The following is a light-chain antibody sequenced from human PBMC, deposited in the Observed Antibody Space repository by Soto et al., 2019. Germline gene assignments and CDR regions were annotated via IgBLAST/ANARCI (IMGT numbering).Light chain of an antibody. CDR2: DVS. J-gene: IGLJ2*01. CDR3: SSYTSSSPVV. Sequence: QSALTPPASVSGSPGQSITISCTGTSSDVGGYNYVSWYQQHPGKAPKLMIYDVSNRPSGVSNRFSGSKSGNTASLTISVLQDEDEAYYYCSSYTSSSPVVFGGGTKVTVL. CDR1: SSDVGGYNY. V-gene: IGLV2-14*01.